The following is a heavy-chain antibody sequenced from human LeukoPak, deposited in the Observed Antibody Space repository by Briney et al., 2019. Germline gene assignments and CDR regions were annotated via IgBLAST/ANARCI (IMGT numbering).Heavy chain of an antibody. D-gene: IGHD3-22*01. V-gene: IGHV3-21*01. J-gene: IGHJ3*02. CDR3: ARVGSYYDSSGYYPGAFDI. CDR2: ISSSSSYI. CDR1: GFTFSSYS. Sequence: GGSLRLSCAASGFTFSSYSVNWVRQAPGKGLEWVSSISSSSSYIYYADSVKGRFTISRDNAKNSLYLQMNSLRAEDTAVYYCARVGSYYDSSGYYPGAFDIWGQGTMVTVSS.